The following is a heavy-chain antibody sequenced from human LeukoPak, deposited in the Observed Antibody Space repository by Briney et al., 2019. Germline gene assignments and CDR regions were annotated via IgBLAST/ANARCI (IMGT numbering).Heavy chain of an antibody. CDR3: ARVPIYYDSSGYYLDY. V-gene: IGHV4-38-2*02. CDR1: GYSISSGYY. Sequence: SETLSLTCTVSGYSISSGYYWGWIRQPPGKGLEWIGSIYHSGSTYYNPSLKSRVTISVDTSKNQFSLKLSSVTAADTAVYYCARVPIYYDSSGYYLDYWGQGTLVTVSS. J-gene: IGHJ4*02. D-gene: IGHD3-22*01. CDR2: IYHSGST.